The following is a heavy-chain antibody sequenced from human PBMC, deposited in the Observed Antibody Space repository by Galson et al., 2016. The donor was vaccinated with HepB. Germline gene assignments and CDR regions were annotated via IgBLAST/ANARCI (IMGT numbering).Heavy chain of an antibody. D-gene: IGHD6-13*01. CDR2: ILYDGSDK. Sequence: SLRLSCAASGFTFSSYKMHCVRQAPGKGLDWVAVILYDGSDKYYADSVKGRFTIARDNSKNTLYLQMNSLRAEDTAVYYCARDQYVRGSGWYSASGCWGQGTLVTVSS. CDR3: ARDQYVRGSGWYSASGC. CDR1: GFTFSSYK. V-gene: IGHV3-30*04. J-gene: IGHJ4*02.